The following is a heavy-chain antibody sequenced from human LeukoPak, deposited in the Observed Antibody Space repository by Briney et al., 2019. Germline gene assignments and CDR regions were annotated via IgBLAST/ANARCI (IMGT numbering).Heavy chain of an antibody. CDR2: ISSSSSYI. CDR1: GFTFCSYG. D-gene: IGHD6-13*01. Sequence: PGGALRLSRAASGFTFCSYGMNWVPQAPGERLGWVSHISSSSSYIFYADSVKGPFTISRDNAKNSLYLQMNRLRAQGTPVYFPARGDSNSWYVVWVGRWGKGTLVTVSS. V-gene: IGHV3-21*01. CDR3: ARGDSNSWYVVWVGR. J-gene: IGHJ5*02.